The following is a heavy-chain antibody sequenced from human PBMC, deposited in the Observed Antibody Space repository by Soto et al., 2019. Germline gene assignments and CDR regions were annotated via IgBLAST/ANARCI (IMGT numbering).Heavy chain of an antibody. CDR3: GIAAAGLDAFDI. D-gene: IGHD6-13*01. V-gene: IGHV1-46*01. Sequence: ASVKVSCKASGYTFTSYYMHWVRQAPGQGLEWMGIINPSGGSTGYAQKFQGRVTMTRDTSTSTVYMELSSLRSEDTAVYYCGIAAAGLDAFDIWGQGTMVTVSS. J-gene: IGHJ3*02. CDR2: INPSGGST. CDR1: GYTFTSYY.